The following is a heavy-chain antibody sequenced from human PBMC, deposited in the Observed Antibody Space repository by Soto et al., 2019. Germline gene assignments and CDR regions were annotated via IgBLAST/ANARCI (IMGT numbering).Heavy chain of an antibody. J-gene: IGHJ4*02. CDR2: ITSSSSTI. V-gene: IGHV3-48*02. Sequence: GGSXRLSCAASGFTFSSYSMNWVRQAPGKGLEWLSYITSSSSTIYYADSVKGRFTISRDNVKNSLYLQMNSLRDEDTAVYYGARVFAGDGEYPNSLVWGQETLVTVS. CDR1: GFTFSSYS. CDR3: ARVFAGDGEYPNSLV. D-gene: IGHD4-17*01.